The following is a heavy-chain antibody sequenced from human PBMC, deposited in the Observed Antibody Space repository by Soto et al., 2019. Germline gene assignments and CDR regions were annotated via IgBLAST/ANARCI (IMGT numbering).Heavy chain of an antibody. CDR1: AGSISTYS. D-gene: IGHD5-12*01. CDR3: AREARGGYSGIFDN. Sequence: SETLSLTCTVSAGSISTYSWSLIRQPAGQGLEWIGRMYSDGSTTYNPSLKSRVTMSVDTSRSQFSLRLNSVTAADTAGYYCAREARGGYSGIFDNWGQGTLVTVSS. V-gene: IGHV4-4*07. CDR2: MYSDGST. J-gene: IGHJ4*02.